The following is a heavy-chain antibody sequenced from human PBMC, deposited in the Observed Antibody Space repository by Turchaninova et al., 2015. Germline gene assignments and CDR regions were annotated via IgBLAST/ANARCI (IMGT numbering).Heavy chain of an antibody. Sequence: EVQLVESGGGLVKPGGSLRLFCVASGFIFSSCSMNWVRQAPGKGLEWVSSISSSSTYIYYADSVKGRFTVSRDNAKKSLYLQMNSLRAEDTAVYYCASDPLPPTYGMEVWGQGTAVTVSS. V-gene: IGHV3-21*01. CDR2: ISSSSTYI. CDR1: GFIFSSCS. J-gene: IGHJ6*02. CDR3: ASDPLPPTYGMEV.